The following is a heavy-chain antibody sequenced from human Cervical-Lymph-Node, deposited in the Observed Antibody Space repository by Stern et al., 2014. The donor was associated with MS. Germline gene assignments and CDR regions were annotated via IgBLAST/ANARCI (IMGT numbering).Heavy chain of an antibody. V-gene: IGHV4-39*01. J-gene: IGHJ3*02. CDR3: ARLEAGTMVTTSISFDI. Sequence: QVQLQESGPGLVKPSETLSLTCIVSGGSISSTTYYWAWIRQPPGKGLEWIGSVDYSGRTHYNPSLKSRVTMFVDTSKAQVFLRLSLVPATDTAMYYCARLEAGTMVTTSISFDIWGQGTMVTVSS. CDR2: VDYSGRT. D-gene: IGHD4-17*01. CDR1: GGSISSTTYY.